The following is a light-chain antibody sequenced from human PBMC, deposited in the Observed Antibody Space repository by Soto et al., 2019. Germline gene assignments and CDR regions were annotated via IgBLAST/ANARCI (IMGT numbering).Light chain of an antibody. CDR2: RDS. J-gene: IGLJ1*01. V-gene: IGLV3-9*01. CDR1: NIGSKN. CDR3: QLWDSSNYV. Sequence: SSELTQPLSVSVALGQTARITCGGNNIGSKNVHWYQQKPGQAPVLVIYRDSNRPSGIPERFSGSNSGNTATLTISRAQAGDEADYYCQLWDSSNYVFGTGTKVTVL.